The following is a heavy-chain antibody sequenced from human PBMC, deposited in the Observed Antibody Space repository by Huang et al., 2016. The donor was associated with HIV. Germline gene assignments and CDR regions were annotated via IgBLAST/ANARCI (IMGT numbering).Heavy chain of an antibody. CDR3: ARQVDGFRSHFDF. CDR1: GYGFSSYW. Sequence: EVLLVQSGAELKEPGESLKISCKASGYGFSSYWIGWVRQKPGKGLEWMVISCPRDAETKYSPSFDGQVTISADKSTRTAYLQWESLKAPDTAIYFCARQVDGFRSHFDFWGQGTLVSVSS. J-gene: IGHJ4*02. CDR2: SCPRDAET. D-gene: IGHD5-18*01. V-gene: IGHV5-51*01.